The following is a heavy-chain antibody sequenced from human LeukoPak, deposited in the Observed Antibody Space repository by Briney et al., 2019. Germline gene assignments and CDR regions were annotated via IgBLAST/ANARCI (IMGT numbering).Heavy chain of an antibody. CDR2: IKPDGSEK. V-gene: IGHV3-7*01. CDR1: GFIFTSYW. Sequence: GGSLRLSCAASGFIFTSYWMSWVRQAPGKGLEWVANIKPDGSEKYFVDSVKGRFTISRDNTKNSLYLLMNSLRVEDTAVYYCARSPDGFDYWGQGTRVTVSS. J-gene: IGHJ4*02. CDR3: ARSPDGFDY.